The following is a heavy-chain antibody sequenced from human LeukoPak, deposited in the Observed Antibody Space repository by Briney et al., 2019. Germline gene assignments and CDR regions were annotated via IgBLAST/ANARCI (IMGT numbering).Heavy chain of an antibody. CDR1: GGTFSSYA. V-gene: IGHV1-69*04. D-gene: IGHD6-13*01. CDR2: IIPILGIA. Sequence: ASVKVSCKASGGTFSSYAISWVRQAPGQGLEWMGRIIPILGIANYAQKFQGRVTITADKSTSTAYMELSSLRPEDTAVYYCARYPPWGSWKYFDYWGQGTLVTVSS. J-gene: IGHJ4*02. CDR3: ARYPPWGSWKYFDY.